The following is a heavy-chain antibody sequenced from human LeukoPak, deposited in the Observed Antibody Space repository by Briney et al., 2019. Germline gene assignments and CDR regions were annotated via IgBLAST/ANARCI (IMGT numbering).Heavy chain of an antibody. D-gene: IGHD3-9*01. CDR2: INHSGST. J-gene: IGHJ6*03. V-gene: IGHV4-34*01. CDR1: GGSFSGYY. CDR3: ASNARDILTGYFYHHYYMDV. Sequence: SETLSLTCAVYGGSFSGYYWSWIRQPPGKGLEWIGEINHSGSTNYNPSLKSRVTISVDTSKNQFSLKLSSVTAADTAVYYCASNARDILTGYFYHHYYMDVWGKGTTVTVSS.